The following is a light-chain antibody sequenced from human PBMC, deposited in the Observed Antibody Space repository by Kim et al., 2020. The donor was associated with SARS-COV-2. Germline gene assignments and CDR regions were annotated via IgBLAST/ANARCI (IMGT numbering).Light chain of an antibody. V-gene: IGLV1-40*01. J-gene: IGLJ1*01. CDR3: QSYDSSLSGYV. CDR2: GNS. CDR1: SSNIGAGYD. Sequence: QSVLTQPPSVSGAPGQRVTISCTGSSSNIGAGYDVNWYQQFPGTAPKLLIYGNSNRPSGVPDRFSGSKSGTSVSLAITGLQADDETDYYCQSYDSSLSGYVFGTGTKGTVL.